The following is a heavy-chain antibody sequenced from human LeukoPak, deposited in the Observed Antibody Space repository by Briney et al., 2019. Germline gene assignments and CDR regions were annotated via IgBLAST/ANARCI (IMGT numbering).Heavy chain of an antibody. CDR3: ARCSSTGCASSPLAGYLY. D-gene: IGHD2-2*01. CDR1: GFTFSSYA. J-gene: IGHJ4*02. Sequence: GGSLRLSCAASGFTFSSYAMHWVRQAPGKGLEWVAVISYDGSNKYYADSVKGRFTISRDNSKNTLYLQMNSLRAEDTAVYYCARCSSTGCASSPLAGYLYWGQGTLVTVSS. CDR2: ISYDGSNK. V-gene: IGHV3-30-3*01.